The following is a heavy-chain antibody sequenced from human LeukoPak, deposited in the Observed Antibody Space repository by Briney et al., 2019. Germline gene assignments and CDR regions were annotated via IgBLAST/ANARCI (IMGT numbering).Heavy chain of an antibody. V-gene: IGHV1-2*02. J-gene: IGHJ3*02. CDR2: INPNSGGT. Sequence: ASEKVSCKASGHTFTGYYMNWVRQAPGQGLEWMGWINPNSGGTKYAQKFQGRITMTRDTSISTAYMELSRLRSDDTAVYYCARVREGSWYVFDIWGQGTMVTVS. CDR1: GHTFTGYY. D-gene: IGHD6-13*01. CDR3: ARVREGSWYVFDI.